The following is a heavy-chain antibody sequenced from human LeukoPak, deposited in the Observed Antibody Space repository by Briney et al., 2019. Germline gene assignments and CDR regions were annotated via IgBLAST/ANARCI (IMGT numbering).Heavy chain of an antibody. CDR3: ATGMTTVTHGGY. CDR2: IIPIFGTA. V-gene: IGHV1-69*06. Sequence: EASVKVSCKASGGTFSSYAISWVRQAPGQGLEWMGGIIPIFGTANYAQKFQGRVTMTEDTSTDTAYMELSSLRSEDTAVYYCATGMTTVTHGGYWGQGTLVTVSS. J-gene: IGHJ4*02. D-gene: IGHD4-17*01. CDR1: GGTFSSYA.